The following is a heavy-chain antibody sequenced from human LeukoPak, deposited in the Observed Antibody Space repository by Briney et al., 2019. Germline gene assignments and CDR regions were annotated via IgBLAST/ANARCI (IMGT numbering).Heavy chain of an antibody. D-gene: IGHD5-24*01. Sequence: SVTVSCKASGGTFSSYAISWVRQAPGQGLEWMGRINTIFGTANYAKKFQGRGTPSRYMSTSTDYLELSSLRSEHTAVYYCARDNSVRDEAWWFNPCGQGTLVTVSS. CDR1: GGTFSSYA. CDR3: ARDNSVRDEAWWFNP. V-gene: IGHV1-69*05. CDR2: INTIFGTA. J-gene: IGHJ5*02.